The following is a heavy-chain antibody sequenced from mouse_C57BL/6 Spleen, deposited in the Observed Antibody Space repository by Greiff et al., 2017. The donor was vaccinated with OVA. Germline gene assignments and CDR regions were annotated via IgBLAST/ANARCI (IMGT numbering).Heavy chain of an antibody. D-gene: IGHD2-4*01. CDR3: ARDDYPAWFAY. V-gene: IGHV1-22*01. CDR1: GYTFTDYN. Sequence: EVQLQESGPELVKPGASVKMSCKASGYTFTDYNMHWVKQSHGKSLEWIGYINPNNGGTSYNQKFKGKATLTVNKSSSAAYMELRSLTSEDSAVYYCARDDYPAWFAYWGQGTLVTVSA. J-gene: IGHJ3*01. CDR2: INPNNGGT.